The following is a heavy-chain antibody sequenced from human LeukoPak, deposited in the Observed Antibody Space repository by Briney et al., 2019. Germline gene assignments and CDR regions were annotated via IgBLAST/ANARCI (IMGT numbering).Heavy chain of an antibody. J-gene: IGHJ6*02. CDR2: IYYSGST. CDR3: ARGYCSGGNCYRYGMDV. CDR1: GGSISSGDYY. D-gene: IGHD2-15*01. V-gene: IGHV4-30-4*01. Sequence: PSETLSLTCTVSGGSISSGDYYWSWIRQPPGKGREWIGYIYYSGSTYYNPSLKSRVTISEDTSKNQFSLKLSSVTAADTAVYYCARGYCSGGNCYRYGMDVWGQGTTVTVSS.